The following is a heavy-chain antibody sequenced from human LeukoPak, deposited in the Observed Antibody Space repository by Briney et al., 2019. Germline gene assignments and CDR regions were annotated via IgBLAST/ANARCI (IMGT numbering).Heavy chain of an antibody. CDR1: GFTFSGSP. V-gene: IGHV3-73*01. CDR2: IRSKGNSHAT. CDR3: TAGFSYGVRLFDY. J-gene: IGHJ4*02. Sequence: GGSLKLSRAASGFTFSGSPIHWVRQASGKGLEWVGRIRSKGNSHATAYAASVNGRFTISRDDSKNTAYLQMNSLKTEDTAVYYCTAGFSYGVRLFDYWGQGTLVTVSS. D-gene: IGHD5-18*01.